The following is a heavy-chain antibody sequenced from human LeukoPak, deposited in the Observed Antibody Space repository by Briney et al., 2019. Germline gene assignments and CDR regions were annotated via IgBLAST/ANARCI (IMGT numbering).Heavy chain of an antibody. D-gene: IGHD6-6*01. V-gene: IGHV3-7*01. CDR1: GFTFSSYW. Sequence: GGSPRLSCAASGFTFSSYWMSWVRQAPGKGLEWVANIKQDGSEKYYVDSVKGRFTISRDNAKDSLYLQMNSLRAEDTAMYYCARVESSSSAFLGYYYYGMDVWGQGTTVTVSS. CDR2: IKQDGSEK. CDR3: ARVESSSSAFLGYYYYGMDV. J-gene: IGHJ6*02.